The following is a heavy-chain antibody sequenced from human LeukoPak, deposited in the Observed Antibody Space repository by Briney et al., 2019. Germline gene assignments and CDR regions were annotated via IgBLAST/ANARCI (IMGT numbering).Heavy chain of an antibody. V-gene: IGHV1-2*02. Sequence: ASVKVSCKASGYTFTGYYMHWVRQAPGQGLEWMGWINPNSGGTNYAQKFQGRVTMTRDTSISTAYMELSRLRSDDTAVYYCARVITIFGPNDYWGQGTLVTVSS. J-gene: IGHJ4*02. CDR1: GYTFTGYY. CDR3: ARVITIFGPNDY. CDR2: INPNSGGT. D-gene: IGHD3-3*01.